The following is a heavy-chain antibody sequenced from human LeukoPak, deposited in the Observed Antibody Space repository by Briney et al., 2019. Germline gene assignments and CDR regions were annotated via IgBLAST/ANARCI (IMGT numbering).Heavy chain of an antibody. Sequence: GGSLRLSCVASGFTFSSYAMSWVRETPARGLEWVSSLRGNGDAFYADSVKGRFTLSRDESRNTVYLQLNKLRVEDTAIYYCAKASWLSTADAVLWGQGTVVTVSS. CDR2: LRGNGDA. D-gene: IGHD2/OR15-2a*01. CDR1: GFTFSSYA. CDR3: AKASWLSTADAVL. V-gene: IGHV3-23*01. J-gene: IGHJ4*02.